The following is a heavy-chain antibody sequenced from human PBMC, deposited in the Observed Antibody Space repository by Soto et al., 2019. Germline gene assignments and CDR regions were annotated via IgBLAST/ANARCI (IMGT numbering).Heavy chain of an antibody. D-gene: IGHD6-13*01. Sequence: QITLKESGPTLVTPTQTLTLTCTFSGFSLSATGMAVGWIRQPPGQALEWLALVYWDDNTYYSPSLKSRLTITKDTSRNQVVLTMTNMDPVDTATYYCAHRQRIGTNWYTFHQWGPGTLVTVSS. V-gene: IGHV2-5*02. CDR2: VYWDDNT. CDR3: AHRQRIGTNWYTFHQ. CDR1: GFSLSATGMA. J-gene: IGHJ1*01.